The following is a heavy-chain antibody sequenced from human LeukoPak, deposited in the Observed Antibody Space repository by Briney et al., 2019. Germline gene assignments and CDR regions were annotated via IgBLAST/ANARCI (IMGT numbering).Heavy chain of an antibody. Sequence: PGRSLRLSCAASGFTFSTYGMHWVRQAPGKGLEWVAVIWYDGSNKYYADSVKGRFTISRDNSKNTLYLQMYSLRPEDTAVYYCARDLRVAAAGSRYYGMDVWGQGTTVTVSS. CDR3: ARDLRVAAAGSRYYGMDV. D-gene: IGHD6-13*01. J-gene: IGHJ6*02. V-gene: IGHV3-33*01. CDR1: GFTFSTYG. CDR2: IWYDGSNK.